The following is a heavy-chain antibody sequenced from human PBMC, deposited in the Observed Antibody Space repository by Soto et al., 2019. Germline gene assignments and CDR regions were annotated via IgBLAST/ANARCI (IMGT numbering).Heavy chain of an antibody. Sequence: EVQLVESGGGLVQPGGSLRLSCAASGFTFSSYSMNWVRQAPGKGLEWVSYISSSSSTIYYADSVMGRFTISRDNAKNSLYLQMNSLRAEDTAVYSCAREGSSGWNGLNWFDPWGQGTLVTVAS. CDR2: ISSSSSTI. CDR1: GFTFSSYS. J-gene: IGHJ5*02. V-gene: IGHV3-48*01. D-gene: IGHD6-19*01. CDR3: AREGSSGWNGLNWFDP.